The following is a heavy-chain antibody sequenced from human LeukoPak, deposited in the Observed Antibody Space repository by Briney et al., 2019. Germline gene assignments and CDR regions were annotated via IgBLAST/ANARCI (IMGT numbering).Heavy chain of an antibody. CDR2: ISGSGGST. CDR3: ASKPGYSSSWHRFDP. V-gene: IGHV3-23*01. Sequence: PGGSLRLSCAASGFTFSSYWMSWVRQAPGKGLEWVSAISGSGGSTYYADSVKGRFTISRDNSKNTPYLQMNSLRAEDTAVYYCASKPGYSSSWHRFDPWGQGTLVTVSS. D-gene: IGHD6-13*01. J-gene: IGHJ5*02. CDR1: GFTFSSYW.